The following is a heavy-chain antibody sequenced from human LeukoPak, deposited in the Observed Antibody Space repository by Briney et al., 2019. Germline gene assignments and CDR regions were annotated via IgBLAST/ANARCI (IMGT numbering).Heavy chain of an antibody. CDR2: ISYDGSNK. D-gene: IGHD2-15*01. CDR3: ARDLCSGGTCYPDY. CDR1: GFTFSSYG. Sequence: GGSLRLSCAASGFTFSSYGMHWVRQAPGKGLEWVAVISYDGSNKYYADSVKGRFTISRDNSKNTLYLQINSLRAEDTAVYYCARDLCSGGTCYPDYWGQGTLATVSS. J-gene: IGHJ4*02. V-gene: IGHV3-30*03.